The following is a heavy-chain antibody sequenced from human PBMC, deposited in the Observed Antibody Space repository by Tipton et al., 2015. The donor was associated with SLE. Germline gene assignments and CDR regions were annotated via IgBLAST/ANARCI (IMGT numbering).Heavy chain of an antibody. CDR1: GGSFSGYY. CDR2: INHSGST. Sequence: TLSLTCAVYGGSFSGYYWSWIRQPPGKGLEWIGEINHSGSTNYNPSLKSRVTISVDKSKNQLSLKLSSVTAADTAVYYCARDHGGSYYGWFDPWGQGILVTVSS. D-gene: IGHD1-26*01. J-gene: IGHJ5*02. V-gene: IGHV4-34*01. CDR3: ARDHGGSYYGWFDP.